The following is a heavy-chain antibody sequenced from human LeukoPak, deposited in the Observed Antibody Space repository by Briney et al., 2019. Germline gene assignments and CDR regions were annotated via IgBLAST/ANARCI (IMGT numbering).Heavy chain of an antibody. Sequence: SQTLSLTCAVSGGSISSGGYSWSWIRQPPGKGLEWIGYIYHSGSTYYNPSLKSRVTISVDGSKNQFSLKLSSVTAADTAVYYCARAVRGGSYFHYFDYWGQGTLVTVSS. V-gene: IGHV4-30-2*01. CDR2: IYHSGST. CDR1: GGSISSGGYS. J-gene: IGHJ4*02. CDR3: ARAVRGGSYFHYFDY. D-gene: IGHD1-26*01.